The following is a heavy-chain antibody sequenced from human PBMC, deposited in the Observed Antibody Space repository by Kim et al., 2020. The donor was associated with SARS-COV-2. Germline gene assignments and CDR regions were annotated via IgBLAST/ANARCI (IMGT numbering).Heavy chain of an antibody. Sequence: STNMNPALQSRDTISIDTSKNQCSRKLGSVTAADTDVYYCARWNDAFDIWGQGTMVTVSS. CDR2: ST. CDR3: ARWNDAFDI. J-gene: IGHJ3*02. V-gene: IGHV4-34*04. D-gene: IGHD1-1*01.